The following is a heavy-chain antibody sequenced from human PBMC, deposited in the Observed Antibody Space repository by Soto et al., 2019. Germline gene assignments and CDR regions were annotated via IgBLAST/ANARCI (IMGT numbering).Heavy chain of an antibody. CDR3: ASGSSSPSAY. J-gene: IGHJ4*02. V-gene: IGHV3-30-3*01. CDR2: ISYDGSNK. Sequence: QVQLVESGGGVVQPGRSLRLSCAASGFTFSSYAMHWVRQAPGKGLEWVAGISYDGSNKYYADSVKGRFTISRDNSKNTLYLQMNSLRAEDTAVYYCASGSSSPSAYWGQGTLVTVSS. CDR1: GFTFSSYA. D-gene: IGHD6-6*01.